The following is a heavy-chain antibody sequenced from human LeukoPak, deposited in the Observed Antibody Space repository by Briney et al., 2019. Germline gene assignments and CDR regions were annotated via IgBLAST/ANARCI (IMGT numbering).Heavy chain of an antibody. CDR1: GYTFTGYY. J-gene: IGHJ4*02. V-gene: IGHV1-2*02. D-gene: IGHD3-22*01. CDR2: INPNSGGT. CDR3: ARDRARFLVVPDY. Sequence: LVASVKVSCKASGYTFTGYYMHWVRQAPGQGLEWMGWINPNSGGTNYAQKFQGRVTMTRDTSISTAYMELSRLRSDDTAVYYCARDRARFLVVPDYWGQGTLVTVSS.